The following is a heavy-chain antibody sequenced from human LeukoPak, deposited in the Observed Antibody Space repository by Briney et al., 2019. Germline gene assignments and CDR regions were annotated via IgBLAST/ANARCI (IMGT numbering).Heavy chain of an antibody. Sequence: SETLSLTCAVSGYSISSGYYWGWIRQPPGKGLEWIGSIYHSGSTYYNPSLKSRVTISVDTSKNPFSLKLSSVTAADTAVYYCARVDRNYYYYYMDVWGKGTTVTVSS. CDR3: ARVDRNYYYYYMDV. CDR2: IYHSGST. V-gene: IGHV4-38-2*01. CDR1: GYSISSGYY. J-gene: IGHJ6*03.